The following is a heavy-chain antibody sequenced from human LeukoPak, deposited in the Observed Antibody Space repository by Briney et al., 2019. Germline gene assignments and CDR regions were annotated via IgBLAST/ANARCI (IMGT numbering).Heavy chain of an antibody. V-gene: IGHV4-34*01. Sequence: SETLPLTCAVYGGSFSGYYWSWIRQPPGKGLEWIGEINHSGSTNYNPSLKSRVTISIDTSKNQFSLKLSSVTAADTAVYYCARYYYGSSGYSTDYWGQGTLVTVSS. CDR2: INHSGST. CDR3: ARYYYGSSGYSTDY. J-gene: IGHJ4*02. CDR1: GGSFSGYY. D-gene: IGHD3-22*01.